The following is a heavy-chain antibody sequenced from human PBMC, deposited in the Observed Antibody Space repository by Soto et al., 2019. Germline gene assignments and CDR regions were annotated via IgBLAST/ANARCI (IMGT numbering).Heavy chain of an antibody. Sequence: QITLKESGPTLVKPTQTLTLTCTFSGFSLSASGAGLGWIRQPPGKALEWLALIFWNGDERYSPSLKSRLTITQDTSKHQVVLTMTNMDPVDTATYSCALAFLGEVMLYSPGFGYFDYWGQGTLVTVSS. CDR1: GFSLSASGAG. CDR2: IFWNGDE. CDR3: ALAFLGEVMLYSPGFGYFDY. J-gene: IGHJ4*02. D-gene: IGHD3-16*02. V-gene: IGHV2-5*01.